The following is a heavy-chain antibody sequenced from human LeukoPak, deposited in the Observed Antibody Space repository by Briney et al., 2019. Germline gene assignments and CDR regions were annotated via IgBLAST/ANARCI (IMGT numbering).Heavy chain of an antibody. V-gene: IGHV4-39*01. CDR2: IYYSGST. D-gene: IGHD6-13*01. CDR1: GDSISSSSYS. Sequence: SETVSLTCTVSGDSISSSSYSWGWIRQPAGKGLEWIGSIYYSGSTYYNPSLKSRVTISVDTSKNQFSLKLSSVTAADTAVYYCAAYSSSYYYYGMDVWGQGTTVTVSS. J-gene: IGHJ6*02. CDR3: AAYSSSYYYYGMDV.